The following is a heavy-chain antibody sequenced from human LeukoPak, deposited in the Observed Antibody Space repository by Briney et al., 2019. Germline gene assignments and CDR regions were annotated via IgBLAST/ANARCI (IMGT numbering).Heavy chain of an antibody. D-gene: IGHD3-9*01. Sequence: PGGSLRLSCATSGFTFSNYVMHWVRQAPGKGLEWVAVIFYDGSNKYYGSSVQGRFFISRDNSKNLVFLHMNKLRPEDTAVYYWARASFGRSDSDTGSYYGWGYFDYWGQGALVTVSS. V-gene: IGHV3-30*04. CDR2: IFYDGSNK. J-gene: IGHJ4*02. CDR3: ARASFGRSDSDTGSYYGWGYFDY. CDR1: GFTFSNYV.